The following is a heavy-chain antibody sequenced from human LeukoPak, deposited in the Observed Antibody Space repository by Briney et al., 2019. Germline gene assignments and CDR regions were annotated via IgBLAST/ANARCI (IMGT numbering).Heavy chain of an antibody. V-gene: IGHV3-23*01. CDR3: AKKTHYYGSGSYYREGFDY. Sequence: PGGSLSLSCAASGFTFGSYAMSWVRQAPGKGLEWVSAISGSGGSTYYADSVKGRFTISRDNSKNTLYLQMNSLRAEDTAVYYCAKKTHYYGSGSYYREGFDYWGQGTLVTVSS. J-gene: IGHJ4*02. CDR1: GFTFGSYA. CDR2: ISGSGGST. D-gene: IGHD3-10*01.